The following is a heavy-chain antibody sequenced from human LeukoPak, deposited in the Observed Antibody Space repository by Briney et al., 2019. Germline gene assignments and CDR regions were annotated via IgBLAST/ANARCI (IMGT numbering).Heavy chain of an antibody. J-gene: IGHJ4*02. CDR1: GFTFSSYA. CDR3: AKDLTGIGYYSTEGTDY. D-gene: IGHD3-22*01. CDR2: ISGSGGST. V-gene: IGHV3-23*01. Sequence: GGSLRLSCAASGFTFSSYAMSWVRQAPGKGLEWVSAISGSGGSTYHADSVKGRFTISRDNSKNTLYLQMNSLRAEDTAVYYCAKDLTGIGYYSTEGTDYWGQGTLVTVS.